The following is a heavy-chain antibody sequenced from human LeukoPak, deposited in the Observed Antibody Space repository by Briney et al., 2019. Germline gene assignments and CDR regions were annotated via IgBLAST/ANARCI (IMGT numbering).Heavy chain of an antibody. Sequence: RSSVKVSCKASGGTFSSYAISWVRQAPGQGLEWMGRIIPTLEIANYAQKFQGRVAITADKSTSTAYMELSSLRPEDTAVYYCARVISGTWLWFWGQGTPVTVSS. CDR1: GGTFSSYA. D-gene: IGHD1-14*01. CDR2: IIPTLEIA. V-gene: IGHV1-69*04. CDR3: ARVISGTWLWF. J-gene: IGHJ4*02.